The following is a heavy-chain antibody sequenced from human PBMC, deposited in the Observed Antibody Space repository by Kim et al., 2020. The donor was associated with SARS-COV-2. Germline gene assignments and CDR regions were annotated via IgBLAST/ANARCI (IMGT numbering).Heavy chain of an antibody. V-gene: IGHV4-38-2*01. J-gene: IGHJ5*02. CDR1: GDSISTYDY. Sequence: SETLSLTCAVSGDSISTYDYWGWLRQPPGKGLEWIGAKYHSGTTYYNPSLTSRITMSVDTSRNKFFLNLRSVTAADTGVYYCAPRGGFGIPWGQGTLVTVSA. D-gene: IGHD3-3*01. CDR3: APRGGFGIP. CDR2: KYHSGTT.